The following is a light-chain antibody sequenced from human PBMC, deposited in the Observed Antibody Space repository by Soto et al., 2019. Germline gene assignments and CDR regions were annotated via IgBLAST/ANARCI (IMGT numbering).Light chain of an antibody. V-gene: IGKV1-5*01. Sequence: DIQMTQSPSTLSASVGDRVTITCRASQSISDWLAWYQQKPGRAPKLLIYDVSSLEGGVPSRFSGSRSGTEFTLTISSLQPDDFATYYCQQYSSYWTFGQGTKVDI. J-gene: IGKJ1*01. CDR1: QSISDW. CDR3: QQYSSYWT. CDR2: DVS.